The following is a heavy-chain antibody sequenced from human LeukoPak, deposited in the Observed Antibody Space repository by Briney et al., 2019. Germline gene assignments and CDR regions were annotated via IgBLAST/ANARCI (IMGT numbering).Heavy chain of an antibody. CDR1: GFTFSSYS. D-gene: IGHD3-9*01. Sequence: GGSLRLSCAASGFTFSSYSMNWVRQAPGKGLEWVSSISSSSSYIYYADSVKGRFTISRDNAKNSLYLQMNSLRAEDTAVYYCARDLLLNYDILPGYWGQGTLVTVSS. V-gene: IGHV3-21*01. CDR3: ARDLLLNYDILPGY. CDR2: ISSSSSYI. J-gene: IGHJ4*02.